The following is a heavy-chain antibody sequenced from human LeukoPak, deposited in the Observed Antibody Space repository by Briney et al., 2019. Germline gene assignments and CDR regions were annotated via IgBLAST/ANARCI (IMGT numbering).Heavy chain of an antibody. J-gene: IGHJ3*02. CDR1: GFTFSSYG. D-gene: IGHD2-2*02. Sequence: GGSLRLSCAASGFTFSSYGMHWVRQAPGKGLEWVSAISGSGGSTYYADSVKGRFTISRDNSKNTLYLQMNSLRAEDTAVYDCAKVRDIVVVPAAILRLAAFDIWGQGTMVTVSS. V-gene: IGHV3-23*01. CDR3: AKVRDIVVVPAAILRLAAFDI. CDR2: ISGSGGST.